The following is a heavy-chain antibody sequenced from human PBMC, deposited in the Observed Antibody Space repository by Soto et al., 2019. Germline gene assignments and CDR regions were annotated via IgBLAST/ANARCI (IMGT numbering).Heavy chain of an antibody. Sequence: VQLVESGGGVVQPGTSLRLSCAASGFTFSTYGMHWVRQAPGKGLDWVALIWYDGSRTHYAESVKGRFTISRDNSKNTLLLQMNSLRGEDTAVYYCAREQIGVAGSTYDYWGQGTLVTVSS. J-gene: IGHJ4*02. D-gene: IGHD6-19*01. CDR1: GFTFSTYG. CDR2: IWYDGSRT. CDR3: AREQIGVAGSTYDY. V-gene: IGHV3-33*01.